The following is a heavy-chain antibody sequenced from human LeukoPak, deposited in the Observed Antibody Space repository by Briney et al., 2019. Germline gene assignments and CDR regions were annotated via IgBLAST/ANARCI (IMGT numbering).Heavy chain of an antibody. V-gene: IGHV4-39*01. CDR2: IYYSGST. J-gene: IGHJ4*02. Sequence: SETLSLTCTDSGVSISSSRFCWGWIRQPPGKGLEWIGSIYYSGSTYYNPSLKSRVTISVDTSKNQFSLKLNFVTAADTALYYCAGHTNTYGAYYFDYWGQGTLVTVSS. CDR1: GVSISSSRFC. D-gene: IGHD5-18*01. CDR3: AGHTNTYGAYYFDY.